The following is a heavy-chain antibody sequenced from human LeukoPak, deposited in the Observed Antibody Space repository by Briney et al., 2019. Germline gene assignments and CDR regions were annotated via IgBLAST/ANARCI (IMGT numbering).Heavy chain of an antibody. V-gene: IGHV3-23*01. CDR1: GFTFSTCG. D-gene: IGHD2-15*01. CDR2: IRGSGDNT. J-gene: IGHJ5*02. CDR3: ARVGGYLSWFDP. Sequence: GGTLRLSCAASGFTFSTCGMSWVRQAPGKGLEWVSAIRGSGDNTYHADSVKGRFTISRDNSKNTLFLQMNSLRAEDTAVYYCARVGGYLSWFDPWGQGTLVTVSS.